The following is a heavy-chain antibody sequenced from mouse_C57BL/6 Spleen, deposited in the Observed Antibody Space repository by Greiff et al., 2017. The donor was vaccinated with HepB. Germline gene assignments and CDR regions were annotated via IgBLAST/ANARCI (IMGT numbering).Heavy chain of an antibody. J-gene: IGHJ4*01. V-gene: IGHV5-4*03. CDR2: ISDGGSYT. Sequence: EVNLVESGGGLVKPGGSLKLSCAASGFTFSSYAMSWVRQTPEKRLEWVATISDGGSYTYYPDNVKGRFTISRDNAKNNLYLQMSHLKSEDTAMYYCARAIYYYGSSYAMDYWGQGTSVTVSS. D-gene: IGHD1-1*01. CDR1: GFTFSSYA. CDR3: ARAIYYYGSSYAMDY.